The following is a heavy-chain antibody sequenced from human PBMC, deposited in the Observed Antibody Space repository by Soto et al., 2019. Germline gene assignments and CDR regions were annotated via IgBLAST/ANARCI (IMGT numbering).Heavy chain of an antibody. Sequence: ASVKVSCKASGYTFTSYGISWVRQAPGQGLEWMGWISAYNGNTNYAQKLQGRGTMTTDTSTSTAYMELRSLRSDDTAVYYCARDKGLTGYSHDAFDIWGQGTMVTVSS. D-gene: IGHD3-9*01. CDR3: ARDKGLTGYSHDAFDI. V-gene: IGHV1-18*01. CDR1: GYTFTSYG. CDR2: ISAYNGNT. J-gene: IGHJ3*02.